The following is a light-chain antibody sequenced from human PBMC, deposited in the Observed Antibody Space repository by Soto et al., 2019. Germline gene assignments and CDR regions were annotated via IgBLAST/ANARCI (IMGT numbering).Light chain of an antibody. V-gene: IGLV2-14*03. Sequence: QSALTQPASVSGSPGLSITISCTGTGSDYVSWYQQHPGKAPRLIIYDVSDRPSGVSNRFSGSKSGNTASLTISGLQAEDEAHYYCCSYKASSVLFGGGTKVTVL. CDR1: GSDY. CDR3: CSYKASSVL. CDR2: DVS. J-gene: IGLJ2*01.